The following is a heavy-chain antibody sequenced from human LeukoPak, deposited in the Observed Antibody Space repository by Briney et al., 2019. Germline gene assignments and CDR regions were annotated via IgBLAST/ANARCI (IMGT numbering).Heavy chain of an antibody. Sequence: PGGSLRLSCAASGFIFSSHSMNWVRQAPGKGLEWVSSISGASEHILYADSMKGRFTISRDNARNSLYLQMNSLRGEDTAVYYCARTQLDLDGFDIWGQGTTVTVSS. V-gene: IGHV3-21*01. CDR3: ARTQLDLDGFDI. CDR1: GFIFSSHS. J-gene: IGHJ3*02. D-gene: IGHD1-1*01. CDR2: ISGASEHI.